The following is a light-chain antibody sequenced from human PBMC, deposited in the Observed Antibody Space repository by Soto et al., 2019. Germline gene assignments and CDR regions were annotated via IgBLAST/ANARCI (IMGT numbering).Light chain of an antibody. Sequence: EVVITQSPATLSASPGERVILSCRASQNIGSNLAWYQQRPGQAPRLLRYGASTRATETPARFSGSGSATDFTLTISSLQSEDFAVYHCKQYNNWPPYTFGQGTKVDIK. CDR3: KQYNNWPPYT. V-gene: IGKV3-15*01. J-gene: IGKJ2*01. CDR1: QNIGSN. CDR2: GAS.